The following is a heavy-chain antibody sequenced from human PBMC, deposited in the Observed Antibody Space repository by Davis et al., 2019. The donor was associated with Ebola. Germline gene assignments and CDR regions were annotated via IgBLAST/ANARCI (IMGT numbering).Heavy chain of an antibody. J-gene: IGHJ4*02. CDR3: ARDSDDYSFDY. Sequence: GESLKISCAASGFTFSSYAMSWVRQAPGKGLEWVSSMSGSGDRTSYIDSVKGRFTISRDNSKNTLYLQMNSLRPEDTAVYYCARDSDDYSFDYWGQGTLVTVSS. CDR1: GFTFSSYA. D-gene: IGHD4-11*01. CDR2: MSGSGDRT. V-gene: IGHV3-23*01.